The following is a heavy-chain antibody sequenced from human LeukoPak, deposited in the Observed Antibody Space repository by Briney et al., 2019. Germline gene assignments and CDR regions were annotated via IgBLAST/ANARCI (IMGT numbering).Heavy chain of an antibody. V-gene: IGHV4-59*08. Sequence: PSETLSLTCTVSGGSISSYYWSWIRQPPGKGLEWIGYIYYSGSTYYNPSLRSRVTISVDTSKNQFSLKLTSVTAADTAVYYCARRPAGAAVAVPHFDYWGQGTLVTVSS. CDR3: ARRPAGAAVAVPHFDY. CDR1: GGSISSYY. D-gene: IGHD6-19*01. CDR2: IYYSGST. J-gene: IGHJ4*02.